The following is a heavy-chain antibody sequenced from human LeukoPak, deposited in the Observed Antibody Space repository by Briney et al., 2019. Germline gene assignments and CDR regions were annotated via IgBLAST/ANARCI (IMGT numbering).Heavy chain of an antibody. D-gene: IGHD6-13*01. Sequence: GGSLRLSCAASGFTFSSYAMSWVRQAPGKGLEWVSAISDSGSSTYYADSVEGRFTISRDNSKNTLYLQMNSLRAEDAALYYCAKIYSSSWYGLIDYWGQGTLVTVSS. V-gene: IGHV3-23*01. CDR3: AKIYSSSWYGLIDY. CDR1: GFTFSSYA. J-gene: IGHJ4*02. CDR2: ISDSGSST.